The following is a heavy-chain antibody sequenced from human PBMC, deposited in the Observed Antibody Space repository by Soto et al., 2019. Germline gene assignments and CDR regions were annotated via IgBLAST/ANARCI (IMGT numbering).Heavy chain of an antibody. CDR3: ARDSAISSHYYYMDV. Sequence: GGSLRLSCAASGFTFSSYVMHWVRQAPGKGLEWVAVIWYDGSNKYYADSVKGRFTISRDNSKNTLYLQINSLRADDTAVYYCARDSAISSHYYYMDVWGKGTTVTVSS. J-gene: IGHJ6*03. V-gene: IGHV3-33*01. CDR2: IWYDGSNK. D-gene: IGHD3-3*01. CDR1: GFTFSSYV.